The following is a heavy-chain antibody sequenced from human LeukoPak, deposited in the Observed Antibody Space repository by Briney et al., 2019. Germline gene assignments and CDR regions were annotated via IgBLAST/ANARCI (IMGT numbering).Heavy chain of an antibody. D-gene: IGHD1-1*01. CDR1: GYSFTSYW. CDR2: IYPGDSDT. J-gene: IGHJ4*02. Sequence: GESLKISCKGSGYSFTSYWIGWVRLMPGKGLEWMGIIYPGDSDTRYSPSFQGQVTISADKSISTAYLQWSSLNTSDTAMYYCARYTDHYYFDYWGQGTLVTVSS. V-gene: IGHV5-51*01. CDR3: ARYTDHYYFDY.